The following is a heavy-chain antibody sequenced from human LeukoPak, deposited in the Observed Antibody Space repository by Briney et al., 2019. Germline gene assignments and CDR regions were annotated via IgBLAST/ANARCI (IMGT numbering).Heavy chain of an antibody. V-gene: IGHV3-64*01. J-gene: IGHJ6*02. CDR1: GFTFSNYP. D-gene: IGHD2-2*01. CDR2: ISSNGGST. CDR3: AKSSNTTNYYYGMDA. Sequence: PGGSLRLSCAASGFTFSNYPMHWVRQAPGTGLEYVSAISSNGGSTYYANSVKGRFTISRDNSKNTLYLQMGSLRAEDMALYYCAKSSNTTNYYYGMDAWGQGTTVTVSS.